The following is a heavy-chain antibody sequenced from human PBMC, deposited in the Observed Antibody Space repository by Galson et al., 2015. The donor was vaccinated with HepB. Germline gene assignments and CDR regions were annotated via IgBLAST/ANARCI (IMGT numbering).Heavy chain of an antibody. J-gene: IGHJ6*02. V-gene: IGHV6-1*01. Sequence: CAISGDSVSSNRAAWNWIRQSPSRGLEWLGRTYYRSKWYNEYAVSVKSRITINPDTSKNQFSLQLNSVTPEDTAVYYCARDVGYSGGWYQRYYYGMGVCGQGTTVSVPS. CDR2: TYYRSKWYN. D-gene: IGHD6-19*01. CDR3: ARDVGYSGGWYQRYYYGMGV. CDR1: GDSVSSNRAA.